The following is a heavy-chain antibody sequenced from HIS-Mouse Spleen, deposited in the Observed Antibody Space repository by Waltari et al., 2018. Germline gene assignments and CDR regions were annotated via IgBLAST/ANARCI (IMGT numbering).Heavy chain of an antibody. D-gene: IGHD6-13*01. J-gene: IGHJ4*02. CDR1: GGSISSSSYY. V-gene: IGHV4-39*07. CDR2: IYYSGRT. CDR3: ARDGIAAAGNFDY. Sequence: QLQLQESGPGLVKPSETLSLTCTVSGGSISSSSYYWGWIRQPPGKGLEWIGSIYYSGRTYYNPSLKSRVTISVDTSKNQFSLKLSSVTAADTAVYYCARDGIAAAGNFDYWGQGTLVTVSS.